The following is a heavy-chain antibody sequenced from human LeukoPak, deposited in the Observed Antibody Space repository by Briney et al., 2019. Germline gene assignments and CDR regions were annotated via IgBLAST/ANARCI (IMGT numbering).Heavy chain of an antibody. CDR1: GFTFSSYG. D-gene: IGHD5-18*01. J-gene: IGHJ3*02. CDR3: AREPDTDDAFDI. Sequence: GRSLRLSCAASGFTFSSYGMHWVRQAPGKGLEWVAVISYDGSNKYYADSVKGRFTISRDNSKNTLYLQMNSLRAEDTAVYYCAREPDTDDAFDIWGQGTMVTVSS. V-gene: IGHV3-30*03. CDR2: ISYDGSNK.